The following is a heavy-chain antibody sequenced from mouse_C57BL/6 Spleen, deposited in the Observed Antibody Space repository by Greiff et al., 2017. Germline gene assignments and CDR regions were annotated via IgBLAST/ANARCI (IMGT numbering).Heavy chain of an antibody. J-gene: IGHJ2*01. CDR2: ISSGGDYI. CDR3: TRDDGSSPYYFDY. CDR1: GFTFSSYA. Sequence: EVKLVESGEGLVKPGGSLKLSCAASGFTFSSYAMSWVRQTPEKRLEWVAYISSGGDYIYYADTVKGRFTISRDNARNTLYLQMSSLKSEDTAMYYCTRDDGSSPYYFDYWGQGTTLTVSS. D-gene: IGHD1-1*01. V-gene: IGHV5-9-1*02.